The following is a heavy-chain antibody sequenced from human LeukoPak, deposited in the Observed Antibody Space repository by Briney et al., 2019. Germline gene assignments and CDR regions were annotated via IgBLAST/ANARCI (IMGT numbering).Heavy chain of an antibody. V-gene: IGHV1-18*01. CDR2: FSPYNGHT. CDR1: GYTFNMYG. D-gene: IGHD5-18*01. Sequence: ASVKVSCKASGYTFNMYGISWVRQAPGQGLEWMGWFSPYNGHTNLAQKLQDRVTMTTDTSTSTAYMELRSLRSDDTAVYYCAAGRGYSYGWESHYFDYWGQGTLVTVSS. CDR3: AAGRGYSYGWESHYFDY. J-gene: IGHJ4*02.